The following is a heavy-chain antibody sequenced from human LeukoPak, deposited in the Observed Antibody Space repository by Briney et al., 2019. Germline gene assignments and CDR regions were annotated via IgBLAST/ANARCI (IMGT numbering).Heavy chain of an antibody. Sequence: GGSLRLSCAASLTLDNYAMSWVRQAPGKGLEWVSFISASGGSTHYADSVKGRFTISRDNSKNTLYLQINSLRAEDTATYYCAKGAQYDFWSGYTLEYFDVWGKGTLVTVSS. D-gene: IGHD3-3*01. CDR1: LTLDNYA. J-gene: IGHJ4*02. CDR3: AKGAQYDFWSGYTLEYFDV. V-gene: IGHV3-23*01. CDR2: ISASGGST.